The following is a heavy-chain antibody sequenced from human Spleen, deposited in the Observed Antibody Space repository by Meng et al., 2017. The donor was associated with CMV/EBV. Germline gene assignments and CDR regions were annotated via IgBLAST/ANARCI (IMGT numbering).Heavy chain of an antibody. V-gene: IGHV3-23*01. D-gene: IGHD6-19*01. CDR3: ATYSSGWYSGY. Sequence: GESLKISCAASGFAFTSYAMSWVRQAPGKGLEWVSALSGSGGSTYYADSVKGRFTISRDNPKNTLYLQMNSLRAEDTAVYYCATYSSGWYSGYWGQGTLVTVSS. J-gene: IGHJ4*02. CDR1: GFAFTSYA. CDR2: LSGSGGST.